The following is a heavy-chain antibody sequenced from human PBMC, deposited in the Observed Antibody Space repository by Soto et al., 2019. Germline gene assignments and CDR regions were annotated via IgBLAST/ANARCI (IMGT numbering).Heavy chain of an antibody. Sequence: ASVKVSCKASGYTFTSYAMHWVRQAPGQRLEWMGWINAGNGNTKYSQKFQGRVTITRDTSASTAYMELNSLRAEDTAAYYCARDLSVATRWDWGQGTLVTVSS. V-gene: IGHV1-3*01. CDR3: ARDLSVATRWD. CDR1: GYTFTSYA. CDR2: INAGNGNT. J-gene: IGHJ4*02. D-gene: IGHD5-12*01.